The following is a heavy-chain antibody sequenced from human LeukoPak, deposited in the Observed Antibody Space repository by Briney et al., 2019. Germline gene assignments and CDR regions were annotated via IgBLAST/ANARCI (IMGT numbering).Heavy chain of an antibody. J-gene: IGHJ4*02. D-gene: IGHD3-22*01. CDR3: ARDNNAKEDSSGFDY. Sequence: GRSLSLACPASGFTVSINYTSCVREDRGEGLGWVSVIYSGGSTYYADSVKGRFTISRDNSKNTLYLQMNSLRAEDTAVYYCARDNNAKEDSSGFDYWGQGTLVTVSS. V-gene: IGHV3-66*02. CDR1: GFTVSINY. CDR2: IYSGGST.